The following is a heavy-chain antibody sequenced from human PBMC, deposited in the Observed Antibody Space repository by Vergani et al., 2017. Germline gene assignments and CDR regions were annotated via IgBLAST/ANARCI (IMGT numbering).Heavy chain of an antibody. CDR3: ARDVGPGIAAAGMFAGSDY. CDR1: GFTFTSSA. Sequence: QMQLVQSGPEVKKPGTSVKVSCKASGFTFTSSAMQWVRQARGQRLEWIGWIVVGSGNTNYAQKFQERVTITRDMSTSTAYMELSSLRSDDTAVYYCARDVGPGIAAAGMFAGSDYWGQGTLVTVSS. D-gene: IGHD6-13*01. J-gene: IGHJ4*02. CDR2: IVVGSGNT. V-gene: IGHV1-58*02.